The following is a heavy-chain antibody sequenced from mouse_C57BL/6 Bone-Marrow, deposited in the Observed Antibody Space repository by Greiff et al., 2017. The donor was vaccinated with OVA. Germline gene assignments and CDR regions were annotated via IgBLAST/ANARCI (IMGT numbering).Heavy chain of an antibody. D-gene: IGHD1-3*01. Sequence: DVMLVESGEGLVKPGGSLKLSCAASGFTFSSYAMSWVRQTPEKRLEWVAYISSGGDYIYYADTVKGRFTISRDNARNTLYLQMSSLKSEDTAMYYCTRGDNYYQFLYYFDYWGQGTTLTVSS. CDR1: GFTFSSYA. J-gene: IGHJ2*01. CDR2: ISSGGDYI. CDR3: TRGDNYYQFLYYFDY. V-gene: IGHV5-9-1*02.